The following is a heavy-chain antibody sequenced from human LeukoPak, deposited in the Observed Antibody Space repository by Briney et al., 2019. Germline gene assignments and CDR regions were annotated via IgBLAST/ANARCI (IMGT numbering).Heavy chain of an antibody. D-gene: IGHD5-12*01. J-gene: IGHJ3*02. CDR3: AKDPPRSSVATILYAFDI. Sequence: GGSLRLSCAASGFTFSSYAMSWVRQAPGKGLEWVSAISGSGGSTYYADSVKGRFTISRDNSKNTLYLQMNSLRAEDTAVYYCAKDPPRSSVATILYAFDIWGQGAMVTVSS. CDR2: ISGSGGST. CDR1: GFTFSSYA. V-gene: IGHV3-23*01.